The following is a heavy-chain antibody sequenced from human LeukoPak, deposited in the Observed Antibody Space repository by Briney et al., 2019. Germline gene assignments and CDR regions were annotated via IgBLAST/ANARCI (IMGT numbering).Heavy chain of an antibody. Sequence: SETLSLTCTVSGGSISSYYWSWIRQPAGKGLEWIGRIYTSGSTNYNPSLKSRVTMSVDTSKNQFSLKLSSVTAADTAVYYCARETLEYYYGSGTGYLDYWGQGTLVTVSS. CDR2: IYTSGST. V-gene: IGHV4-4*07. J-gene: IGHJ4*02. D-gene: IGHD3-10*01. CDR1: GGSISSYY. CDR3: ARETLEYYYGSGTGYLDY.